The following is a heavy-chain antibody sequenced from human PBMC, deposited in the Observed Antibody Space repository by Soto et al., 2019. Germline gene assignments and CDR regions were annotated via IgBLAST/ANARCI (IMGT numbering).Heavy chain of an antibody. V-gene: IGHV1-18*01. CDR3: ARDRWFGEYRVGNYYYGMDV. CDR1: GYTFTSYG. J-gene: IGHJ6*02. D-gene: IGHD3-10*01. CDR2: ISANNGNT. Sequence: QIQLVQSGAEVKKPGASVKVSCKASGYTFTSYGISWVRQAPGQGLEWMGWISANNGNTNDAQKFQGRVTMTTDTSTSTAYMELRSLRSDDTAVYSCARDRWFGEYRVGNYYYGMDVWGQGTTVTVSS.